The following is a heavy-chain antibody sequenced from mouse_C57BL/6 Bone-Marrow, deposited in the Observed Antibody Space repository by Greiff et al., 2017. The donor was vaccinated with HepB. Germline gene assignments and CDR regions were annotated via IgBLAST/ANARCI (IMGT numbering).Heavy chain of an antibody. V-gene: IGHV1-59*01. Sequence: QVQLQQPGAELVRPGTSVKLSCKASGYTFTSYWMHWVKQRPGQGLEWIGVIDPSDSYTNYNQKFKGKATLTVDTSSSTAYMQLSSLTSEDSAVYYCALIYYYGSSYWYFDVWGTGTTVTVSS. CDR1: GYTFTSYW. CDR3: ALIYYYGSSYWYFDV. D-gene: IGHD1-1*01. J-gene: IGHJ1*03. CDR2: IDPSDSYT.